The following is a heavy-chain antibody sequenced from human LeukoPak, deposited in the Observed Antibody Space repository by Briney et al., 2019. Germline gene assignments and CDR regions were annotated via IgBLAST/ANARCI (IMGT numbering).Heavy chain of an antibody. CDR3: ARGAPPDS. Sequence: RGSLRLSCAASGFTFSSHSMNWVRQAPGKGLEWVSYISGSSITIYYADSVKGRFTISRDNAKNSLYLQMSSLRAEDTAVYYCARGAPPDSWGQGTLVTVSS. CDR2: ISGSSITI. V-gene: IGHV3-48*01. J-gene: IGHJ4*02. CDR1: GFTFSSHS.